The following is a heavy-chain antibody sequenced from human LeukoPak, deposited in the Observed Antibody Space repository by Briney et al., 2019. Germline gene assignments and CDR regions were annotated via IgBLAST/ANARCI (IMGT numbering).Heavy chain of an antibody. CDR3: ARDRGAYDSSGPY. D-gene: IGHD3-22*01. J-gene: IGHJ4*02. Sequence: ASVKVSCKASGYTFTSYAMHWVRQAPGQRVEWMGWINAGNGNTKYSQKFQGRVTITRDTSASTAYMELSSLRSEDTAVYYCARDRGAYDSSGPYWGQGTLVTVSS. CDR1: GYTFTSYA. V-gene: IGHV1-3*01. CDR2: INAGNGNT.